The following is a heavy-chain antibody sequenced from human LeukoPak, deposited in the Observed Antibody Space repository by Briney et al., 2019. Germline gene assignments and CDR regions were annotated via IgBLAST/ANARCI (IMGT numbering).Heavy chain of an antibody. CDR3: ARGAYGNTAMAIDY. J-gene: IGHJ4*02. CDR1: GGSISSGGYS. D-gene: IGHD5-18*01. Sequence: SETLSLTCAVSGGSISSGGYSWSWIQQPPGKGLEWIGYIYHSGSTYYNPSLKSRVTISVDRSKNQFSLKLSSVTAADTAVYYCARGAYGNTAMAIDYWGQGTLVTVSS. CDR2: IYHSGST. V-gene: IGHV4-30-2*01.